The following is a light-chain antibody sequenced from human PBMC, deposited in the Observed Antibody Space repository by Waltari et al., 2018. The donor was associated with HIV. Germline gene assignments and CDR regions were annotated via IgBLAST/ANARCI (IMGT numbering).Light chain of an antibody. CDR2: RNN. CDR1: SSTIGSNY. CDR3: AAWDGRRGV. V-gene: IGLV1-47*01. J-gene: IGLJ1*01. Sequence: QSVLTQPPSASGTPGQRVTISCSGSSSTIGSNYVYWYQQLPGTAPKLLIYRNNQRPSGVPDRFSGSKSGTSASLAISGLRSEDEADYYCAAWDGRRGVFGTGTKVTVL.